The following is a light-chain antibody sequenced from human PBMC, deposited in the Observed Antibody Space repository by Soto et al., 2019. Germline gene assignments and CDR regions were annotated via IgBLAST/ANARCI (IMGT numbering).Light chain of an antibody. CDR1: QSVSSSY. CDR2: STS. J-gene: IGKJ3*01. CDR3: QQYGSSPPIT. Sequence: EIVLTQSPGTLSLSPGERATLSCRASQSVSSSYLAWYQQKPGQAPRLLIYSTSSRATGIPDRFSGGESGTDFTLTSSRLEPEDFVVYYCQQYGSSPPITFGPGTKVDIK. V-gene: IGKV3-20*01.